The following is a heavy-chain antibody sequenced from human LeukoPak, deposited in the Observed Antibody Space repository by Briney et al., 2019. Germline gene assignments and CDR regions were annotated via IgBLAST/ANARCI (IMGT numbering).Heavy chain of an antibody. CDR2: MYPNSADT. D-gene: IGHD6-19*01. J-gene: IGHJ4*02. Sequence: ASVKVSCKASGYTFTSNIINWVRQAPAQGREWMGLMYPNSADTAYAQKFQGTVAMTRDTSISTAYMELSSLRSEDTAVYYCARADTSGWFVDYWGRGTPVPVSS. V-gene: IGHV1-8*01. CDR3: ARADTSGWFVDY. CDR1: GYTFTSNI.